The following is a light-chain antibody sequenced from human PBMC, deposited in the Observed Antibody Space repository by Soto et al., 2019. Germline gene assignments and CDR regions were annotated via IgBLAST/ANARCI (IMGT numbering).Light chain of an antibody. CDR1: QSVSSSY. CDR2: GAS. J-gene: IGKJ3*01. V-gene: IGKV3-20*01. Sequence: EIVLTQSPGTLSLSPGERATLSCRASQSVSSSYLAWYQQKPGQAPRLLIYGASSRATGIPDRFSGSGSGKHFTLTISRLEPEDFAVYYCQQYRSSPFAFGPETKVDIK. CDR3: QQYRSSPFA.